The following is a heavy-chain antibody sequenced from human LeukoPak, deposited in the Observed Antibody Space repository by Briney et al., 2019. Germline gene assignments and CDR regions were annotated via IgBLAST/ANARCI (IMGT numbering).Heavy chain of an antibody. V-gene: IGHV4-34*01. CDR2: INHSGST. J-gene: IGHJ4*02. Sequence: PSETLSLTCAVYGGSFSGYYWSWIRQPPGKGLEWIGEINHSGSTNYNPSLKSRVTISVDTSKNQFSLKLSSVTAADTAVYYCARDLGYTYGSSVGDWGQGTLVTVSS. D-gene: IGHD5-18*01. CDR1: GGSFSGYY. CDR3: ARDLGYTYGSSVGD.